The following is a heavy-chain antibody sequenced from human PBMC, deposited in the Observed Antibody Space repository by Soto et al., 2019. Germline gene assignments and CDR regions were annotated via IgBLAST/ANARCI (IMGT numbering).Heavy chain of an antibody. Sequence: GASVKVSCKASGYGFSTSGIFWVRQAPGQGLEWMGWISAYNGKTDYAQKFQDRVTMTIDTSTTTAYMDLRSLTSDDTAVYFCARGEGDILTTFFFRGYYYGLDVWGQGTSVTVSS. CDR3: ARGEGDILTTFFFRGYYYGLDV. D-gene: IGHD3-9*01. V-gene: IGHV1-18*01. CDR1: GYGFSTSG. J-gene: IGHJ6*02. CDR2: ISAYNGKT.